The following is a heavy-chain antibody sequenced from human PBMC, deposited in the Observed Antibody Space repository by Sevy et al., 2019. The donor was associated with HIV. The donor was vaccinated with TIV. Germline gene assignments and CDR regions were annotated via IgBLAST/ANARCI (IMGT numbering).Heavy chain of an antibody. D-gene: IGHD3-10*01. CDR3: AGSLTGSYYGSGGSYGMDV. CDR2: IYPGDSDT. Sequence: GESLKISCKGSGYNFTIYWIGWVRQMPGKGLEWMGIIYPGDSDTRYSPSFQGQVTISADKSISTAYLQWSSLKASDTAMYYCAGSLTGSYYGSGGSYGMDVWGQGTTVTVSS. V-gene: IGHV5-51*01. CDR1: GYNFTIYW. J-gene: IGHJ6*02.